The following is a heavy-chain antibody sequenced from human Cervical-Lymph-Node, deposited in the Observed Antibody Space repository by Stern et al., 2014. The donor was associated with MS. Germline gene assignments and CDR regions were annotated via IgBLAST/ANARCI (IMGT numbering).Heavy chain of an antibody. CDR2: VYYSGST. V-gene: IGHV4-39*01. D-gene: IGHD1-26*01. Sequence: VQLVESGPGLVKPSETLSLSCTVSGGSISSGSFYWGWIRQPPGKGLEWIGTVYYSGSTYYNLSLKSRVPISVDPSNTHFPLNLTPVTAADTAVYYCARLEYTTSYYSHYFDYWGQGALVTVSS. CDR3: ARLEYTTSYYSHYFDY. J-gene: IGHJ4*02. CDR1: GGSISSGSFY.